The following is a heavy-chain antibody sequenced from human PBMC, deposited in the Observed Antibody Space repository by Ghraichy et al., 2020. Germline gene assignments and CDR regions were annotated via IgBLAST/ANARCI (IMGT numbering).Heavy chain of an antibody. CDR1: GFTFTNYA. J-gene: IGHJ4*02. CDR2: ISTSGTE. V-gene: IGHV3-48*02. Sequence: GESLRLSCAASGFTFTNYAMNWVRQAPGKGLEWVSYISTSGTEHYADSVKGRFTISRDNAKNSVYLQMNSLRDEDTAMYYCARMDYGSADDFWGQGTLVTVSS. CDR3: ARMDYGSADDF. D-gene: IGHD3-10*01.